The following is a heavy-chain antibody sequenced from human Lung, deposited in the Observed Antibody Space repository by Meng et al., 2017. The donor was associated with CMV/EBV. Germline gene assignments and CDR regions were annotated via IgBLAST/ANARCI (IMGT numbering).Heavy chain of an antibody. D-gene: IGHD1-20*01. CDR1: GYTFTSYG. CDR3: PRVMAVGYNWNHYGGEVNWFDP. CDR2: ISAYNGNT. Sequence: ASVNVSCKASGYTFTSYGISWMRQPPGQGLEWMGWISAYNGNTNDAQKLQGRVTMTTDTSTSTAYMALRSLRSDDTAVYYCPRVMAVGYNWNHYGGEVNWFDPWGHETLVTVSS. J-gene: IGHJ5*02. V-gene: IGHV1-18*01.